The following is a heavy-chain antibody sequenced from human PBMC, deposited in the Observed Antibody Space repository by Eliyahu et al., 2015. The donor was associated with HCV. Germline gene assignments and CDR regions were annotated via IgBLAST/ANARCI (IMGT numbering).Heavy chain of an antibody. CDR3: TRPRAYDFIWDGLAL. V-gene: IGHV3-33*03. CDR2: IWYDGSHK. J-gene: IGHJ3*01. CDR1: GFIFSDFG. Sequence: QVQLVESGGGVVQPGRSXXLXCAGXGFIFSDFGXXWVRQAPGKGLEWVAAIWYDGSHKFYADFVKGRCTLSRDNANKTVYLEFSNVRAEDTGVYYCTRPRAYDFIWDGLALWGQGTMVTVSS. D-gene: IGHD3-16*01.